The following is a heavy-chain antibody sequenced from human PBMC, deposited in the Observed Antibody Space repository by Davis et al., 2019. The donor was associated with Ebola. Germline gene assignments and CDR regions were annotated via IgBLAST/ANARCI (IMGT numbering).Heavy chain of an antibody. J-gene: IGHJ4*02. CDR3: TRGPTGVIDY. V-gene: IGHV1-2*06. D-gene: IGHD3-10*01. CDR2: INPNSGGT. CDR1: GYTFTGYY. Sequence: ASVKVSCKASGYTFTGYYMHWVRQAPGQGLEWMGRINPNSGGTNYAQKFQGRVTMTRDTSIDTAYLELNNLRSDDTAVYYCTRGPTGVIDYWGQGSLVTVSS.